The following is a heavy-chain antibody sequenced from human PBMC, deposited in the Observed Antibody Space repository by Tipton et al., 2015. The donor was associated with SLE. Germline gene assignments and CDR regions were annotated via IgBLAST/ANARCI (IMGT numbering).Heavy chain of an antibody. CDR3: ARTSGNYYY. J-gene: IGHJ4*02. CDR1: GGSISSSSYY. Sequence: LRLSCTVSGGSISSSSYYWGWIRQPPGKGPEWIGSIYYSGSTYYNPSLKSRVTISVDTSKNHFSLKLSSVTAADTAVYYCARTSGNYYYWGQGTLVTVSS. D-gene: IGHD1-26*01. V-gene: IGHV4-39*07. CDR2: IYYSGST.